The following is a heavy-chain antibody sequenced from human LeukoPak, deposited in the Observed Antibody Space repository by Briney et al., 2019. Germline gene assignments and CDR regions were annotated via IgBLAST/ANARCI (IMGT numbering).Heavy chain of an antibody. CDR2: IYTSGST. Sequence: SETLSLTCTVSGGSISSGSYYWSWIRQPAGKGLEWIGRIYTSGSTNYNPSLKSRVTISVDTSKNQFSLKLSSVTAADTAVYYCARGSGSYFIGYYYYTDVWGKGTTVTVSS. J-gene: IGHJ6*03. D-gene: IGHD1-26*01. CDR3: ARGSGSYFIGYYYYTDV. V-gene: IGHV4-61*02. CDR1: GGSISSGSYY.